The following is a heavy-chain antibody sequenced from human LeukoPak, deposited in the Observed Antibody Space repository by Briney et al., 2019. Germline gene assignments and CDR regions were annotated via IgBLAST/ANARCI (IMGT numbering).Heavy chain of an antibody. CDR3: ARTLVRGVIIQDDAFDI. D-gene: IGHD3-10*01. J-gene: IGHJ3*02. Sequence: SETLSLTCTVSGGSISSSSYYWGWIRQPPGKGLEWIGSIYYSGRTYYNPSLKSRVTISVDTSMKQVSLKLSSVTAADTAVYYCARTLVRGVIIQDDAFDIWGQGTMVTVSS. V-gene: IGHV4-39*01. CDR1: GGSISSSSYY. CDR2: IYYSGRT.